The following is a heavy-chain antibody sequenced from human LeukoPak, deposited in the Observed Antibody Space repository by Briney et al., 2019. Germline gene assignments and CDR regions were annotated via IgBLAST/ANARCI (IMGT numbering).Heavy chain of an antibody. CDR3: ARLHYYGSGSYCQFDP. Sequence: SETLSLTCTVSGGSISSSSYYWGWIRQPPGKGLEWIGSIYYSGSTYYNPSLKSRVTISVDTSKNQFSLKLSSVTAADTAAYYCARLHYYGSGSYCQFDPWGQGTLVTVSS. V-gene: IGHV4-39*01. D-gene: IGHD3-10*01. J-gene: IGHJ5*02. CDR1: GGSISSSSYY. CDR2: IYYSGST.